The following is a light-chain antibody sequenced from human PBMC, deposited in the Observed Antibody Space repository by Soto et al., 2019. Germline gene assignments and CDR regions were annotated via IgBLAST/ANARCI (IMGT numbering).Light chain of an antibody. CDR1: SSNIGSNT. V-gene: IGLV1-44*01. J-gene: IGLJ1*01. CDR3: AAWDDRLNGAL. CDR2: SDT. Sequence: QSVLTQPPSASGTPGQRVTMSCSGGSSNIGSNTVSWYQHLPGTAPQLLIYSDTQRASGVADRFSGSKSGTSASLAISGLQSDDEADYYCAAWDDRLNGALFGTGPMLTVL.